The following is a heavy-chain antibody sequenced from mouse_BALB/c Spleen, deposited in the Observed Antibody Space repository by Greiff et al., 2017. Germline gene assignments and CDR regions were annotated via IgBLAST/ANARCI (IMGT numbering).Heavy chain of an antibody. D-gene: IGHD1-2*01. J-gene: IGHJ4*01. CDR3: ARDDTTATYAMDY. CDR2: IWAGGST. Sequence: QVQLQQSGPGLVAPSQSLSITCTVSGFSLTSYGVHWVRQPPGKGLEWLGVIWAGGSTNYNSALMSRLSISKDNSKSQVFLKMNSLQTDDTAMYYCARDDTTATYAMDYWGQGTSVTVSS. CDR1: GFSLTSYG. V-gene: IGHV2-9*02.